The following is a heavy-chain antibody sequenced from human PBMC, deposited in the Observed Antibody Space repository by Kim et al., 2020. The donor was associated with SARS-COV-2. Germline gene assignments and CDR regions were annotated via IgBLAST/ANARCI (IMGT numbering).Heavy chain of an antibody. Sequence: SVKVSCKASGGTFSSYAISWVRQAPGQGLEWMGGIIPIFGTANYAQKFQGRVTITADESTSTAYMELSSLRSEDTAVYYCASGGFNLVSRNFDYWGQGTLVTVSS. V-gene: IGHV1-69*13. CDR2: IIPIFGTA. CDR1: GGTFSSYA. D-gene: IGHD3-16*01. J-gene: IGHJ4*02. CDR3: ASGGFNLVSRNFDY.